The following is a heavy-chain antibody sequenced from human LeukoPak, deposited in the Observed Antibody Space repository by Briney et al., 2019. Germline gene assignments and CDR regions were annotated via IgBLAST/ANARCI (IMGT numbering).Heavy chain of an antibody. CDR2: IYPGDSDT. CDR1: GSIFTTFW. CDR3: ARRDGTYGKVDY. J-gene: IGHJ4*02. Sequence: HGESLKISCKGSGSIFTTFWIGWVRQLPGKGLEWMGVIYPGDSDTRYSPSFQGQVTISADKTISTAYLQWSSLKASDTAIYYCARRDGTYGKVDYWGQGTLVTVSS. D-gene: IGHD5-24*01. V-gene: IGHV5-51*01.